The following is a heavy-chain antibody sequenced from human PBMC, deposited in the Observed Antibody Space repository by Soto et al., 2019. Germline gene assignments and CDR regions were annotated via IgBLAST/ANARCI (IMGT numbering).Heavy chain of an antibody. Sequence: AGGSLRLSCAASGFTFNNYAFHWVRQAPGKGLEWVALISYDGSKQYYGDSVQGRFTMSRDNSKNTLFLQMNSLRPEDTAVYYCAKTIGLRLGELSPDFWGQGTLVTVS. CDR3: AKTIGLRLGELSPDF. D-gene: IGHD3-16*02. V-gene: IGHV3-30*18. CDR1: GFTFNNYA. J-gene: IGHJ4*02. CDR2: ISYDGSKQ.